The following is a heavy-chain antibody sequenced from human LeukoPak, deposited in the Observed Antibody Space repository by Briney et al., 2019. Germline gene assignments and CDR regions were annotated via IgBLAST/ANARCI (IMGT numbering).Heavy chain of an antibody. Sequence: PSETLSLTCTVSGGSISSSSYYWGWIRQPPGKGLEWIGSIYYSGSTYYNPSLKSRVTISVDTSKNQFSLKLSSVTAADTAVYYCARALPSFWALDYWGQGTLVTVSS. CDR1: GGSISSSSYY. V-gene: IGHV4-39*07. CDR2: IYYSGST. J-gene: IGHJ4*02. CDR3: ARALPSFWALDY. D-gene: IGHD3-16*01.